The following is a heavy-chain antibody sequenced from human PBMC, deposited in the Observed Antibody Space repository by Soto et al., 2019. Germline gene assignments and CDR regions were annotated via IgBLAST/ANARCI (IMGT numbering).Heavy chain of an antibody. D-gene: IGHD3-22*01. CDR2: ITSSNDTI. J-gene: IGHJ6*02. Sequence: GGSLRLSCAASGFTFSSFHMNWVRQAPGRGLEWVAYITSSNDTIYYSDSVKGRFTISRDNGKNSLFLQMNSLRDEDTVVYYFARVVVVIPPGYYYAMDVWGQGTTVTVSS. CDR3: ARVVVVIPPGYYYAMDV. V-gene: IGHV3-48*02. CDR1: GFTFSSFH.